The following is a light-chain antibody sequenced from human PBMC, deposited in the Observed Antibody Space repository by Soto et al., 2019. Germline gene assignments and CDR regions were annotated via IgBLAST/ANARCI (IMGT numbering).Light chain of an antibody. CDR3: HHYGTSPLT. V-gene: IGKV3-20*01. CDR1: QSVNSNY. J-gene: IGKJ3*01. Sequence: EIVLTQSPGTLSLSPGERATLSCRASQSVNSNYLAWLQHKPGQAPRFLIYGASSRAAGIPDRFSGSGSGTDFTLSISRLEPEDFAMYYCHHYGTSPLTFGPGTKVDIK. CDR2: GAS.